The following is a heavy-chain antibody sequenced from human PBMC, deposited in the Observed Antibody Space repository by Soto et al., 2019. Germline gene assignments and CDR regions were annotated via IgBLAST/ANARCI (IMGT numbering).Heavy chain of an antibody. CDR3: ARSGYSSGPVSYYYYGMDV. D-gene: IGHD6-19*01. CDR1: GYTFTSYD. V-gene: IGHV1-8*01. Sequence: ASVKVSCKASGYTFTSYDINWVRQATGQGLEWMGWMNPNSGNTGYAQKFQGRVTMTRNTSISTAYMELSSLRSEDTAVYYCARSGYSSGPVSYYYYGMDVWGQGTTVTVSS. CDR2: MNPNSGNT. J-gene: IGHJ6*02.